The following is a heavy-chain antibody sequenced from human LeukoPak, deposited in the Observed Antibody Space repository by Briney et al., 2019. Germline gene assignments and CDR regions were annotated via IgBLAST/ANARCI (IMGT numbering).Heavy chain of an antibody. Sequence: QTLSLTCAISGDSVSSNSVTWNWIRQSPSRGLEWLGRAYYRSTWYNDYAVSVRGRITVNPDTSKNQFSLHLNSVTPEDTAVYYCARRLTQYDCFDPWGQGILVTVSS. CDR2: AYYRSTWYN. J-gene: IGHJ5*02. D-gene: IGHD2-2*01. CDR1: GDSVSSNSVT. CDR3: ARRLTQYDCFDP. V-gene: IGHV6-1*01.